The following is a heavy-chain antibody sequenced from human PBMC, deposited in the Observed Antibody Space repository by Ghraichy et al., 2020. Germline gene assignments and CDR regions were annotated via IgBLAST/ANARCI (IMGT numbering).Heavy chain of an antibody. Sequence: SETLSLTCTVSGGSVSSGSYYWSWIRQPPGKGLEWIGYIYYSGSTNYNPSLKSRVTISVDTSKNQFSLKLSSVTAADTAVYYCAREPGGIAVLYAFDIWGQGTMVTVSS. J-gene: IGHJ3*02. CDR3: AREPGGIAVLYAFDI. D-gene: IGHD6-19*01. CDR1: GGSVSSGSYY. V-gene: IGHV4-61*01. CDR2: IYYSGST.